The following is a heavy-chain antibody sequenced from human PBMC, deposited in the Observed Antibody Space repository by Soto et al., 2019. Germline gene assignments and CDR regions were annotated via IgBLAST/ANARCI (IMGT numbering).Heavy chain of an antibody. J-gene: IGHJ4*02. CDR2: GYWDDYN. D-gene: IGHD1-20*01. CDR3: AHTLGGYTWNDGYFDY. Sequence: SCPTLVNPTQTLTLTCSFSGFSLTTRPGGVGWIREAPGKALEWRAFGYWDDYNRYIPSLKSRLTVIRDTSRNQVVLILTNLDPVDTATYYCAHTLGGYTWNDGYFDYWGQGTLVTVSS. CDR1: GFSLTTRPGG. V-gene: IGHV2-5*02.